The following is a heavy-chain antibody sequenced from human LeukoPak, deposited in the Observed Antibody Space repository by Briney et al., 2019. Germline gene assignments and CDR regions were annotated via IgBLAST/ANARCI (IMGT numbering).Heavy chain of an antibody. CDR3: ARQTGSGLFILP. Sequence: TSSETLSLTCTVSGDSISSFYWGWIRQPPGKGLEWLGSIYYSGNTYYNASLKSQVSISIDTSKNQLSLRLTSATAADTAVYYCARQTGSGLFILPGGQGTLVTVSS. CDR2: IYYSGNT. V-gene: IGHV4-39*01. D-gene: IGHD3/OR15-3a*01. J-gene: IGHJ4*02. CDR1: GDSISSFY.